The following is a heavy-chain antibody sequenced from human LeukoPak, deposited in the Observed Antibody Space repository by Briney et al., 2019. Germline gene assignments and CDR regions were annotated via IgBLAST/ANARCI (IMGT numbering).Heavy chain of an antibody. V-gene: IGHV3-23*01. D-gene: IGHD3-10*01. J-gene: IGHJ6*02. CDR2: ISGSGGST. CDR3: AKDGELRSRYNYYYYGMDV. Sequence: GGSLSLSCAASGFTLSSYAMSWVPQAPGKGLEWVSAISGSGGSTYYADSVKGRFTISRDNSKNTLYLQMNSLRAEDTAVYYCAKDGELRSRYNYYYYGMDVWGQGTTVTVSS. CDR1: GFTLSSYA.